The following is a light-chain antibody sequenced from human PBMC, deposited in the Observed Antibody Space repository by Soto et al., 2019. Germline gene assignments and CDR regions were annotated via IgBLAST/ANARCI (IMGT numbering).Light chain of an antibody. Sequence: QSVLAQPASVSGSPGQSITISCTGTSSDVGGYDYVSWYQQLPGKAPKLLIYDVNNRPSGVSHRFSGSKSGNTASLTISGLQAEDEADYYGSSCTGSSTFVFGNGTKVT. J-gene: IGLJ1*01. CDR2: DVN. CDR1: SSDVGGYDY. CDR3: SSCTGSSTFV. V-gene: IGLV2-14*01.